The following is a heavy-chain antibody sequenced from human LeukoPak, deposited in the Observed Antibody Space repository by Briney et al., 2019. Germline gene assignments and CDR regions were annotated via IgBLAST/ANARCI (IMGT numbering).Heavy chain of an antibody. J-gene: IGHJ3*02. V-gene: IGHV3-48*04. CDR2: ISGPGTTI. CDR1: GFSFSSYA. CDR3: ARGKYTAAFDI. D-gene: IGHD5-18*01. Sequence: PGGSLRLSCATSGFSFSSYAMSWVRQAPGKVLEWVSYISGPGTTISYADSVKGRFTISRDNAKNSLYLQVNSLRVEDTAVYYCARGKYTAAFDIWGQGTMVTVSS.